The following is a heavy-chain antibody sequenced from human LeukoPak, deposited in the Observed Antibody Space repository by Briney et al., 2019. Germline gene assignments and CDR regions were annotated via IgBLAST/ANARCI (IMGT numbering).Heavy chain of an antibody. Sequence: PGGSLRLSCAASGFTFSSYSMNWVRQAPGKGREWVSSISSSSSYIYYADSVKGRFTIYRDNAKNSLYLQMNSLRAEDTAVYYCARDCSSTSCYLAYWGQGTLVTVSS. CDR2: ISSSSSYI. CDR1: GFTFSSYS. J-gene: IGHJ4*02. V-gene: IGHV3-21*01. CDR3: ARDCSSTSCYLAY. D-gene: IGHD2-2*01.